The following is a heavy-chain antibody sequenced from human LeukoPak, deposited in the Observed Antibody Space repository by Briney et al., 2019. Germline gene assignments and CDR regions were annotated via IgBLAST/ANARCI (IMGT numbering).Heavy chain of an antibody. CDR2: ISGSGGST. CDR1: GFTFSTYA. J-gene: IGHJ3*02. V-gene: IGHV3-23*01. D-gene: IGHD4-17*01. Sequence: GGSLRLSCAASGFTFSTYAMTWVGQAPGKGLEWVAAISGSGGSTYYADSVKGRFTISRDFSRNTVFLQMNSLRAEDTAVYYCAKDRGFGDYTRVDDTFDIWGQGTMVTVSS. CDR3: AKDRGFGDYTRVDDTFDI.